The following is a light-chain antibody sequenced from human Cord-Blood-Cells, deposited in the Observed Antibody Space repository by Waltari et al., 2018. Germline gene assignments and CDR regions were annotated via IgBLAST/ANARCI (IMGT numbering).Light chain of an antibody. Sequence: EIVLTQSPATLSLSPGERATLACRASQSVSSSYLAWYQQKPGLAPRLLLYDASSRATGVPDRFSGSGSGRDFTLTISRLEPEDFAVYYCQQYGSSPLTFGGGTKVEIK. CDR2: DAS. CDR3: QQYGSSPLT. J-gene: IGKJ4*01. CDR1: QSVSSSY. V-gene: IGKV3D-20*01.